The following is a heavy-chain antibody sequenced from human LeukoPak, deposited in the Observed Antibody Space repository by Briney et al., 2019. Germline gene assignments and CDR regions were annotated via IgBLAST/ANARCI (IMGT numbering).Heavy chain of an antibody. J-gene: IGHJ1*01. D-gene: IGHD6-19*01. CDR1: GYTFTSYY. V-gene: IGHV1-46*01. CDR2: INPSGGST. Sequence: ASVKVSCKAPGYTFTSYYMHWVRQAPGQGLEWMGIINPSGGSTSYAQKFQGRVTMTRDTSTSTVYMELSSLRSEDTAVYYCARGIAVAGAGDDDAEYFQHWGQGTLATVSS. CDR3: ARGIAVAGAGDDDAEYFQH.